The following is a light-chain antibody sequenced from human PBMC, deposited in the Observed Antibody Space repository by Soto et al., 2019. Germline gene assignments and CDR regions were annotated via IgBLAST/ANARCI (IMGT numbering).Light chain of an antibody. CDR2: GAS. V-gene: IGKV3D-15*01. Sequence: EIVMTQSPATLSVSPGERATLSCRASQSVRSNLAWYQQKPGQAPRLLIYGASTRATGISARFSGSGSATEFTLTISSLQSEDSAVYYCQQYNKRRTFGQGTKVDIK. CDR1: QSVRSN. CDR3: QQYNKRRT. J-gene: IGKJ1*01.